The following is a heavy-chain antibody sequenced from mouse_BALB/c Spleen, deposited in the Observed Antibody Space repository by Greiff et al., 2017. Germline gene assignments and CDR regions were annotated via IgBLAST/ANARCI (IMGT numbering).Heavy chain of an antibody. CDR1: GYSITSDYA. D-gene: IGHD2-4*01. CDR2: ISYSGST. Sequence: EVQLQQSGPGLVKPSQSLSLTCTVTGYSITSDYAWNWIRQFPGNKLEWMGYISYSGSTSYNPSLKSRISITRDTSKNQFFLQLNSVTTEDTATYYCARRGSMITTGGVFAYWGQGTLVTVSA. J-gene: IGHJ3*01. V-gene: IGHV3-2*02. CDR3: ARRGSMITTGGVFAY.